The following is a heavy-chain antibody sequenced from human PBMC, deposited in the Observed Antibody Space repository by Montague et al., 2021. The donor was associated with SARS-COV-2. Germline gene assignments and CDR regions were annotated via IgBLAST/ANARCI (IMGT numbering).Heavy chain of an antibody. CDR2: VTTSGTT. V-gene: IGHV4-4*07. Sequence: SETLSLTCAVSGGSITGFSWSWVRQPAGKGLEWIGRVTTSGTTNXSPSLRSRVTMSVDTSKNQFSLNLNSGTAADTAIYYCARTPTRPLSLDSWGQGTLVTVSS. CDR3: ARTPTRPLSLDS. D-gene: IGHD6-6*01. J-gene: IGHJ4*02. CDR1: GGSITGFS.